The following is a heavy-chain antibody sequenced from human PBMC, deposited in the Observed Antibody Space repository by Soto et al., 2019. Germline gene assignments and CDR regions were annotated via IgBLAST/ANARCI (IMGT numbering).Heavy chain of an antibody. D-gene: IGHD2-15*01. CDR3: ATALRCSCGRCLDY. V-gene: IGHV3-21*01. CDR2: ISSSSSYI. J-gene: IGHJ4*02. CDR1: GFTFSSYS. Sequence: EVQLVESGGGLVKPGGSLRLSCAASGFTFSSYSMNWVRQAPGKGLEWVSSISSSSSYIYYADSVKGRFTISRDNAKNSLYMQRNSLRAEDTPVYYSATALRCSCGRCLDYWGQGTRVTV.